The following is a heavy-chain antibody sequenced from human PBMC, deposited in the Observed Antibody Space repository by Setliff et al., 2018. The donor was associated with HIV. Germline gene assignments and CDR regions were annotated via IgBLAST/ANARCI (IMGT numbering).Heavy chain of an antibody. D-gene: IGHD6-19*01. J-gene: IGHJ3*02. Sequence: GGSLRLSCAVSGFTFEDHGMSWVRQAPGKGLEWVSGINWNGGSTGYVDSVKGRFTISRDNAKNSLYLQMNSLRAEDMALYYCVRDKWLVPDTFDIWGQGTMVTVSS. CDR3: VRDKWLVPDTFDI. CDR1: GFTFEDHG. CDR2: INWNGGST. V-gene: IGHV3-20*04.